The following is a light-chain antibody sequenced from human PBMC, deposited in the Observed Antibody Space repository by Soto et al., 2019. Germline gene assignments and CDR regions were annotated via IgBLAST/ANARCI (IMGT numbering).Light chain of an antibody. CDR1: QSVSGSH. V-gene: IGKV3-20*01. J-gene: IGKJ3*01. Sequence: EIVVTQSPGTLSLSPGERATLSCRASQSVSGSHLAWYQQKPGQAPRLLIYGASSRATAIPDRFSGSGSGTDFTLTISRLEPEDFAVYYCQQYGSSPGLFTFGPGTKVDIK. CDR2: GAS. CDR3: QQYGSSPGLFT.